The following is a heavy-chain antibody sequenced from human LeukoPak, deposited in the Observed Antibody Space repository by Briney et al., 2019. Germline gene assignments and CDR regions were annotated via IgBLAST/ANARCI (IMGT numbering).Heavy chain of an antibody. V-gene: IGHV3-48*01. J-gene: IGHJ4*02. Sequence: GGSLRLSCAASGFTFSSYSMNWVRQAPGKGLEWVSYISSSSSSIYYADSVKGRFTISRDNAQNSLYLQMSSLRAEDTAVYYCARAVPWEVTNNWGQGTLVTVSS. CDR3: ARAVPWEVTNN. CDR2: ISSSSSSI. CDR1: GFTFSSYS. D-gene: IGHD1-26*01.